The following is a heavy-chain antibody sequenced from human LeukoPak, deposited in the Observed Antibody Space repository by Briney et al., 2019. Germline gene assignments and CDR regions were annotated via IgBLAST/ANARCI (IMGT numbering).Heavy chain of an antibody. CDR1: AGSISSFY. D-gene: IGHD1-1*01. CDR2: IYYSRST. V-gene: IGHV4-59*08. CDR3: ARHGLEPTSFYYYMDV. J-gene: IGHJ6*03. Sequence: PSETLSLTCTVSAGSISSFYWSWIRQPPGKGLEWIGYIYYSRSTNYHPSLKSRATISVDTSKNQFSLKVSSVTAADTAVYYCARHGLEPTSFYYYMDVWGKGPRSPSP.